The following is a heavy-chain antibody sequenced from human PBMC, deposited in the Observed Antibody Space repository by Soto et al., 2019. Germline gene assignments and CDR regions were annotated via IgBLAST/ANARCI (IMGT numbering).Heavy chain of an antibody. Sequence: QVQLVQSGAEVKKPGSSVKVSCKASGGTFSSYTISWVRQAPGQGLEWMGRIIPILGIANYAQKFQGRVTITADKSTSTAYMELSSLRSEDTAVYYCAREDSSGTGGYLGQGTLVTVSS. CDR1: GGTFSSYT. CDR3: AREDSSGTGGY. D-gene: IGHD6-19*01. J-gene: IGHJ4*02. CDR2: IIPILGIA. V-gene: IGHV1-69*08.